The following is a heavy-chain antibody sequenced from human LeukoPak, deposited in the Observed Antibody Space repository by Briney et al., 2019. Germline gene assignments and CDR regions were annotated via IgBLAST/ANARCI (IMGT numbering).Heavy chain of an antibody. V-gene: IGHV4-59*08. Sequence: SETLSLTCTVSGGSISSYYWSWIRQPPGKGLEWIGYIYYSGSTNYNPSLKSRVTISVDTSKNQFSLKLSSVTAADTAVYYCACGGGHSSGYYEFDCWGQGTLVTVSS. CDR3: ACGGGHSSGYYEFDC. CDR2: IYYSGST. J-gene: IGHJ4*02. CDR1: GGSISSYY. D-gene: IGHD3-22*01.